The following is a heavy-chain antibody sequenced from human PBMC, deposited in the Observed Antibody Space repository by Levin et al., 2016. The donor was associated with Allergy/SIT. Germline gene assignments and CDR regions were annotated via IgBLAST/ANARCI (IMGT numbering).Heavy chain of an antibody. CDR2: IKSDGSST. V-gene: IGHV3-74*01. J-gene: IGHJ4*02. CDR3: ARESGRWDTAIHHFDY. Sequence: GGSLRLSCAASGFTFSSYWMHWVRQAPGKGLVWVSRIKSDGSSTSYADSVKGRFTISRDNAKNTLYLQMNSLRAEDTAVYYCARESGRWDTAIHHFDYWGQGTLVTVSS. CDR1: GFTFSSYW. D-gene: IGHD5-18*01.